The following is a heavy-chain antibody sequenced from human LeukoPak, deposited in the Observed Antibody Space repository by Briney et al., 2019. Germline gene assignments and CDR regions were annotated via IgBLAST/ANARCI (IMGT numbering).Heavy chain of an antibody. J-gene: IGHJ4*02. V-gene: IGHV3-21*01. D-gene: IGHD6-13*01. CDR2: ISSTNIYI. CDR3: ARARGSSWHLDY. CDR1: GFAFSSYS. Sequence: GGSLRLSCAASGFAFSSYSFQWVRQAPGKGLEWVSCISSTNIYINYADSVKGRFTISRDNAKNSLNLQMNSLRAEDTAVYYCARARGSSWHLDYWGQGTLVTVSS.